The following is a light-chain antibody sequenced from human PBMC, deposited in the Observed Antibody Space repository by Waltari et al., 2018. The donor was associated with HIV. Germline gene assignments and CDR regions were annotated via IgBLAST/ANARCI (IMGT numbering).Light chain of an antibody. Sequence: QSTLTQPASVSGSPGQSITISCTGASSDVGSYNLVSWYQQHPGKVPKLLIYEVSKLPSGVSNRFSGSKADNTASLTLSVLQAEDEADYYCCSFASSSSWVFGGGSKLTVL. V-gene: IGLV2-23*02. CDR3: CSFASSSSWV. J-gene: IGLJ3*02. CDR1: SSDVGSYNL. CDR2: EVS.